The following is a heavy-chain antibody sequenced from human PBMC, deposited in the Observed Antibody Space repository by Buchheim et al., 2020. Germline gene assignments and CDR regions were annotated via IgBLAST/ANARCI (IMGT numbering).Heavy chain of an antibody. D-gene: IGHD5-24*01. CDR1: GGSISSGDYY. Sequence: QVQLQESGPGLVKPSQTLSLTCTVSGGSISSGDYYWSWIRQPPGKGLEWIGYIYYSGSTYYNPSLKSRVTISVDTSKNQFFLKLSSVTAADTAVYYCARDVGTDGYSYYYYGMDVWGQGTT. J-gene: IGHJ6*02. V-gene: IGHV4-30-4*01. CDR3: ARDVGTDGYSYYYYGMDV. CDR2: IYYSGST.